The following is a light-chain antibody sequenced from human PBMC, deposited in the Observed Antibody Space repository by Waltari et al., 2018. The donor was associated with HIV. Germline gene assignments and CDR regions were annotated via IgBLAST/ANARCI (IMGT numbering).Light chain of an antibody. V-gene: IGLV2-8*01. CDR3: SSYAGSNKLV. CDR1: SSDVGCYNY. CDR2: EVT. J-gene: IGLJ2*01. Sequence: SAMTQPPSSPGSLGQSVTISCTGTSSDVGCYNYVPWYQQHPGNAPKLIIYEVTERPAGGPDRFSGSKSGNTASLTVSGLQAEDEADYYCSSYAGSNKLVFGGGTKLTVV.